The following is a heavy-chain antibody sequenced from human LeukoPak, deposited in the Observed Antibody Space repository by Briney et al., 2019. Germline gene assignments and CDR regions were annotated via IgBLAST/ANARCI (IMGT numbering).Heavy chain of an antibody. V-gene: IGHV3-7*01. J-gene: IGHJ4*02. CDR1: GFTFSSYW. D-gene: IGHD3-10*01. Sequence: GGSLRLSCAASGFTFSSYWMSWVRQAPGKGLEWVANIKQDGSEKYYVDSVKGRFTISRDNSKNTLYLQLNSLGPEDTAVYYCARDSTYYYDSGSSGPHYFDNWGQGTLVTVSS. CDR3: ARDSTYYYDSGSSGPHYFDN. CDR2: IKQDGSEK.